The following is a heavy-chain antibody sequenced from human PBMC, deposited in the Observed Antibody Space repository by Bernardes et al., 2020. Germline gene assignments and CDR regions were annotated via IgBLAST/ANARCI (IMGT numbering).Heavy chain of an antibody. CDR3: AREGSSGWPNRFGY. V-gene: IGHV3-53*01. CDR2: IYTGGST. D-gene: IGHD6-19*01. CDR1: GFTVSSYY. Sequence: GGSLRLSCAASGFTVSSYYMRWVRQAPGKGLEWVSVIYTGGSTYYADSVKCRFTISRDNSKNTLYLQMNSLRAQDTAVDYCAREGSSGWPNRFGYWGQGTLVTISS. J-gene: IGHJ4*02.